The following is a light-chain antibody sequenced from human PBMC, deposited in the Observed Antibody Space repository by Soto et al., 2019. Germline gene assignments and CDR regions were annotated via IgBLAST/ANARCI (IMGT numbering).Light chain of an antibody. CDR3: SSYTTSTTGV. CDR1: SSDVGYYNY. J-gene: IGLJ3*02. CDR2: EVT. Sequence: QSALTQPASVSGSPGQSITISCTGTSSDVGYYNYVTWLQQHPGQAPKLMIYEVTNRPPGVSNRFSGSKSGNTASLTISGLQAEDEADYYCSSYTTSTTGVFGGGTKLTVL. V-gene: IGLV2-14*01.